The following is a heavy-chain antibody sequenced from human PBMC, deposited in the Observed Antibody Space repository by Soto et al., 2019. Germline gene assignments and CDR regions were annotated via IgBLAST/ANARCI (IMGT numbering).Heavy chain of an antibody. V-gene: IGHV1-69*06. J-gene: IGHJ5*02. CDR3: APELTYYYDSSGYS. CDR2: IIPIFGTA. D-gene: IGHD3-22*01. CDR1: GGTLSSYA. Sequence: ASVEVSCKASGGTLSSYAIIWVRQDPGQGLEWMGGIIPIFGTANYAQKFQGRVTITADKSTSTAYMELSSLRSEDTAVYYCAPELTYYYDSSGYSWGQGTLVTVSS.